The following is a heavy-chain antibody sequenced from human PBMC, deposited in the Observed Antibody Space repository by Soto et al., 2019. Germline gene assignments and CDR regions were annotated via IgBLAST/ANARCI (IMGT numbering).Heavy chain of an antibody. CDR1: NGSIGTYY. CDR2: VYYTGTT. Sequence: SETLSLTCTVSNGSIGTYYWSWIRQTPEKGLEWIGFVYYTGTTNYNPSLKSRVTMSVDSPKNQFSLRLSSVTAADTAVYYCARVSKDILAVAGLFGFDYWGQGTLVTVSS. CDR3: ARVSKDILAVAGLFGFDY. D-gene: IGHD6-19*01. V-gene: IGHV4-59*01. J-gene: IGHJ4*02.